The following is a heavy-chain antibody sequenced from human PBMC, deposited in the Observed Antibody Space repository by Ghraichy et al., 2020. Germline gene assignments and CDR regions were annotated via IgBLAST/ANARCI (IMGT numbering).Heavy chain of an antibody. Sequence: SETLSLTCTVSGGSISSYYWSWIRQPPGKGLEWIGYIYYSGSTNYNPSLKSRVTISVDTSKNQFSLKLSSVTAADTAVYYCARTPWYSSSWSPYWYFDLWGRGTLVTVSS. CDR3: ARTPWYSSSWSPYWYFDL. D-gene: IGHD6-13*01. V-gene: IGHV4-59*01. CDR2: IYYSGST. J-gene: IGHJ2*01. CDR1: GGSISSYY.